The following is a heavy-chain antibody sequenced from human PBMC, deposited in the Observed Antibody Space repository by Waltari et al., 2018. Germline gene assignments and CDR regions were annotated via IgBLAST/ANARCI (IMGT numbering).Heavy chain of an antibody. Sequence: QLQLQESGPGLVKPSETLSLTCTVSGGSISSSSYYWGWIRQPPGKGLEWIGSIYYSGSTYYNPSLKRRVTISVDTAKNQFSLKLSSVTAADTAVYYCARDHPGIATKNRRNWFDPWGQGTLVTVSS. CDR2: IYYSGST. V-gene: IGHV4-39*07. D-gene: IGHD6-13*01. CDR1: GGSISSSSYY. J-gene: IGHJ5*02. CDR3: ARDHPGIATKNRRNWFDP.